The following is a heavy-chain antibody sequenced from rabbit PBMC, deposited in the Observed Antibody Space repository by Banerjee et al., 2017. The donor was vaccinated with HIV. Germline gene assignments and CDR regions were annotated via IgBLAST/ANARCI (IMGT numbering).Heavy chain of an antibody. J-gene: IGHJ4*01. CDR3: ARDDVGSSYYFNL. CDR2: IYAGISGST. V-gene: IGHV1S45*01. Sequence: EQLEESGRDLVKPEGSLTLTCTASGFSFSSRYWICWIRQAPGKGLEWIACIYAGISGSTYYASWAKGRFTISKTSSTTVTLQMTSLTAADTATYFCARDDVGSSYYFNLWGQGTLVTVS. CDR1: GFSFSSRYW. D-gene: IGHD8-1*01.